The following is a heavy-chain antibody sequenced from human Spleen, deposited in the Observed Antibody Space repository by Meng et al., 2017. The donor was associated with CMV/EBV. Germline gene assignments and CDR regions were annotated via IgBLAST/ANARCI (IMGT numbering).Heavy chain of an antibody. J-gene: IGHJ6*02. CDR3: ARDDYYGSGSSPGGMDV. CDR1: GYTFTGYY. Sequence: SVKVSCKASGYTFTGYYMHWVRQAPGQGLEWMGGITPILGTANYAQKFQGRVTITADESTSTAYMELSSLTSEDTAVYYCARDDYYGSGSSPGGMDVWGQGTTVTVSS. V-gene: IGHV1-69*13. D-gene: IGHD3-10*01. CDR2: ITPILGTA.